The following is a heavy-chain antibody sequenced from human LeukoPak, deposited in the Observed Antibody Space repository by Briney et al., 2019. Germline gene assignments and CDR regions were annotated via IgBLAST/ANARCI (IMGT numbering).Heavy chain of an antibody. CDR1: GFTFSRYG. CDR2: ISYDGSNK. J-gene: IGHJ4*02. D-gene: IGHD2-15*01. Sequence: GGSLRLSCAASGFTFSRYGMHWVRQAPGKGVEWGAVISYDGSNKYYADSVKGRFTISRDNSKNTLYLQMNSLRAEDTAVYYCAKDGGGYCSGGSCYPGRLDYWGQGTLVTVSS. CDR3: AKDGGGYCSGGSCYPGRLDY. V-gene: IGHV3-30*18.